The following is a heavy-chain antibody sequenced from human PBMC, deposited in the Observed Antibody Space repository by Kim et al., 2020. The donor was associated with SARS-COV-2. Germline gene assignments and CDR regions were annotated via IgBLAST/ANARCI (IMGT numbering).Heavy chain of an antibody. CDR3: ARVGEDGFSFDY. CDR1: GGTFSSHA. Sequence: SVKVSCKTSGGTFSSHAISWVRQAPGQGLEWMGRIIPILGTTNYAKKFQGRVTLTAGTSTYTAYMDLSSLRSEDTAVYYCARVGEDGFSFDYWGQGTLVTVSA. CDR2: IIPILGTT. D-gene: IGHD3-10*01. V-gene: IGHV1-69*04. J-gene: IGHJ4*02.